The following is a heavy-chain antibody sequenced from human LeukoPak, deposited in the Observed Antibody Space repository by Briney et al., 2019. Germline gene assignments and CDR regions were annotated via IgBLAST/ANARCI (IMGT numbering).Heavy chain of an antibody. V-gene: IGHV3-21*01. Sequence: MPGGSLRLSCTASGFTFSTYNMNWVRPAPGKGLEWVSSISTSSNYIYYADSVKGRFTISRDNAKNSLYLQMNSLRVEDTDVYYCARDVGASAPDAFDIWGQGTMVTVSS. CDR2: ISTSSNYI. CDR3: ARDVGASAPDAFDI. CDR1: GFTFSTYN. D-gene: IGHD1-26*01. J-gene: IGHJ3*02.